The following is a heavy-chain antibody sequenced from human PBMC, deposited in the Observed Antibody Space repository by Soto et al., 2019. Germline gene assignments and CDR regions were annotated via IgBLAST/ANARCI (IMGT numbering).Heavy chain of an antibody. CDR1: GFTFSSYA. Sequence: QVQLVESGGGVVQPGRSLRLSCAASGFTFSSYAMHWVRQAPGKGLEWLAVISYDGSNKYYADSVKGRFTISRDNSKNTLYLQMNSLRAEDTAVYYFARAAAAGTFTLATDYWGQGTLVTVSS. V-gene: IGHV3-30-3*01. CDR2: ISYDGSNK. CDR3: ARAAAAGTFTLATDY. J-gene: IGHJ4*02. D-gene: IGHD6-13*01.